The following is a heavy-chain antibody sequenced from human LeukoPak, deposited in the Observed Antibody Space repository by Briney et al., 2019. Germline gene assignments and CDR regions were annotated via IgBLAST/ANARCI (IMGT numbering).Heavy chain of an antibody. Sequence: GGSLRLSCAASGFTFNDYPMHWVRQAPGKGLEWVSLISGDGSVTYYADSVKGRFTISRDNSKDSLYLQMNSLRLEDTALYYCATGSQPGTTFDYWGQGTLVTASS. CDR2: ISGDGSVT. CDR1: GFTFNDYP. V-gene: IGHV3-43*02. D-gene: IGHD1-14*01. J-gene: IGHJ4*02. CDR3: ATGSQPGTTFDY.